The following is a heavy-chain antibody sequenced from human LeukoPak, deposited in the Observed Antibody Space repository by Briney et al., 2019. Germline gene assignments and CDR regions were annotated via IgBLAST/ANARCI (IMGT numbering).Heavy chain of an antibody. CDR2: INPNSGGT. J-gene: IGHJ4*02. D-gene: IGHD2-2*02. Sequence: ALVKVSCKASGYTFTGYYMHWVRQAPGQGLEWMGWINPNSGGTNYAQKFQGRVTMTRDTSISTAYMELSRLRSDDTAVYYCARQWGSSTSCYIYWGQGTLVTVSS. CDR1: GYTFTGYY. V-gene: IGHV1-2*02. CDR3: ARQWGSSTSCYIY.